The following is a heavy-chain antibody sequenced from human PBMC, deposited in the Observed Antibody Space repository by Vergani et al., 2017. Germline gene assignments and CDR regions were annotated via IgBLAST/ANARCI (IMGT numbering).Heavy chain of an antibody. CDR2: IYYSGST. CDR1: GGSISSYY. J-gene: IGHJ6*03. D-gene: IGHD2-2*01. CDR3: ARVVVLPAAIHYYYYYYIDV. V-gene: IGHV4-59*01. Sequence: QVQLQESGPGLVKPSETLSLTCTVSGGSISSYYWSWIRQPPGKGLEWIGYIYYSGSTNYNPSLKSRVTISVDTSKNQFSLKLSSVTAADTAVYYCARVVVLPAAIHYYYYYYIDVWGKGTTVTVSS.